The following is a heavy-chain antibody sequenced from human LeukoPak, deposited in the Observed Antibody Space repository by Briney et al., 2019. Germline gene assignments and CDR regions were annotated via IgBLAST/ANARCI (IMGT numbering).Heavy chain of an antibody. D-gene: IGHD2-2*03. CDR2: ISAYNGNT. CDR3: ARTIGYPYYMDV. V-gene: IGHV1-18*04. CDR1: GYTFTGYY. Sequence: ASVKVSCKTSGYTFTGYYMYWVRQAPGQGLEWMGWISAYNGNTNYAQKLQGRVTMTTDTSTSTAYMELRSLRSDDTAVYYCARTIGYPYYMDVWGKGTTVTISS. J-gene: IGHJ6*03.